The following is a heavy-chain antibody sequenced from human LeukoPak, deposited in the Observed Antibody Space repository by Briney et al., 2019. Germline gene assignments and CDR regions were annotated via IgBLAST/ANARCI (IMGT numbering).Heavy chain of an antibody. CDR2: IYYSGST. Sequence: SETLSLTCTVSGGSISSYYWSWIRQPPGKALEWMGYIYYSGSTNYNPSLKSRVTISVDTSKNQFSLKMTSVTAADTAAYYCARYSRRGYSYYDGLDVWGQGTTVTVSS. J-gene: IGHJ6*02. CDR3: ARYSRRGYSYYDGLDV. CDR1: GGSISSYY. D-gene: IGHD3-22*01. V-gene: IGHV4-59*01.